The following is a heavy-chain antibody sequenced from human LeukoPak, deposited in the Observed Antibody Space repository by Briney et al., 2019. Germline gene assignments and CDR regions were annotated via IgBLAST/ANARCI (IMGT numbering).Heavy chain of an antibody. CDR2: ISGSGDRT. Sequence: GGSLRLSCAASGFTFSSYAMSWVCQAPGKGLEWVSAISGSGDRTYYTDSVKGRFTISRDNSKNRLYLQMNSLRAEDTAVYYFAKELSSSGYFDYWGQGTLVTVSS. V-gene: IGHV3-23*01. CDR3: AKELSSSGYFDY. D-gene: IGHD3-10*01. J-gene: IGHJ4*02. CDR1: GFTFSSYA.